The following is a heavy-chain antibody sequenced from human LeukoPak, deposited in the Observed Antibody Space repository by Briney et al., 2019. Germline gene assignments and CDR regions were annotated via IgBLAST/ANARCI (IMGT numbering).Heavy chain of an antibody. V-gene: IGHV4-4*02. CDR3: ARDYGTQQLFTSSSAFDI. J-gene: IGHJ3*02. Sequence: SGTLSLTCAVSGGSISSSNWWSWVRQPPGKGLEWIGEIYHSGSTNYNPSLKSRVTISVDKSKNQFSLKLSSVTAADTAVYYCARDYGTQQLFTSSSAFDIWGQGTMVTVSS. CDR1: GGSISSSNW. CDR2: IYHSGST. D-gene: IGHD6-13*01.